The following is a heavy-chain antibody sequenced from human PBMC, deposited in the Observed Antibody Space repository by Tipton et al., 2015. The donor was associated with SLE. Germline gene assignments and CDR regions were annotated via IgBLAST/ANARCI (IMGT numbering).Heavy chain of an antibody. V-gene: IGHV4-38-2*02. Sequence: TLSLTCSVSTYSISNGHYWAWVRQPPGKGLEWIGYIYYSGITHYNPPLKSRLTISGDTSKNQFSLHLTSVTAADTAIYYCARVGYLGSGKTWDMDVWGKGITVTVSS. CDR2: IYYSGIT. J-gene: IGHJ6*03. D-gene: IGHD3-10*01. CDR1: TYSISNGHY. CDR3: ARVGYLGSGKTWDMDV.